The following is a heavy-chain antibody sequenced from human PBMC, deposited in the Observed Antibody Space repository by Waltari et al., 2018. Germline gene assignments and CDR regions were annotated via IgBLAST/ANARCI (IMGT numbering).Heavy chain of an antibody. CDR3: ARDKPHSWFDP. CDR2: MDNDGGDG. J-gene: IGHJ5*02. CDR1: GFTIRNYW. Sequence: EERLVEYGGALVQPGGSLRLSCVASGFTIRNYWMHWVRQVPGKGLVWVSRMDNDGGDGIYAESVKGRFTVSRDNSRNTVYLQMDSLRVEDTAVYYCARDKPHSWFDPWGQGTLVTVSS. V-gene: IGHV3-74*01.